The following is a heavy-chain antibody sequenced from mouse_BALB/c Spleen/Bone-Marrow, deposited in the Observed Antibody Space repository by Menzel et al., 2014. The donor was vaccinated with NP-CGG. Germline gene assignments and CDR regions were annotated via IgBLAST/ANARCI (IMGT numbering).Heavy chain of an antibody. Sequence: VQLQESGPGLVAPSQRLSITCTVSGFSLTSYGVHWVRQSPGKGLEWLGVIWAGGSTNYNSALMSRLSISKDNSKSQVFLKMNGLQTDDTAMYYCARDRSYYGMDYWGQGTSVTVSS. CDR2: IWAGGST. CDR3: ARDRSYYGMDY. V-gene: IGHV2-9*02. J-gene: IGHJ4*01. CDR1: GFSLTSYG.